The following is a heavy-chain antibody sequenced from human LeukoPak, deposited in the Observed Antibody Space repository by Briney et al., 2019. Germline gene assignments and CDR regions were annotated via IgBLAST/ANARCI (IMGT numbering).Heavy chain of an antibody. J-gene: IGHJ6*04. CDR2: TNSDGSST. Sequence: HPGGSLRLSCAASGFTFSSYWMHWVRQAPGKGLVWVSRTNSDGSSTSYADSVKGRFTISRDNAKNTLYLQMNSLRAEDTAVYYCARDTQDIVVVPAAIALRYYYYYGMDVWGKGTTVTVSS. V-gene: IGHV3-74*01. D-gene: IGHD2-2*02. CDR1: GFTFSSYW. CDR3: ARDTQDIVVVPAAIALRYYYYYGMDV.